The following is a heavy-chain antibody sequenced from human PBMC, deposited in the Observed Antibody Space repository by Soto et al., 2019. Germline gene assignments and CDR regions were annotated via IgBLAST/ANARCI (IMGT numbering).Heavy chain of an antibody. CDR1: GFRFWTYS. D-gene: IGHD1-20*01. Sequence: EVKLLESGGGLVQPGESLRLSCAASGFRFWTYSMSWVRQAPGKGLEWVSGISGDGSATSYADSLKGRFTVSRDNSKDQLFLQMNTWRVEDTAFYYGARTRLKDNTDNHRVGFVVWGPG. CDR3: ARTRLKDNTDNHRVGFVV. V-gene: IGHV3-23*01. CDR2: ISGDGSAT. J-gene: IGHJ3*01.